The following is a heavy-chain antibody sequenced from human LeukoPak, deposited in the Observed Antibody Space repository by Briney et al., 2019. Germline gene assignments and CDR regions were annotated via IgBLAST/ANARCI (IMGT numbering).Heavy chain of an antibody. J-gene: IGHJ4*02. CDR1: GFTVSSNY. D-gene: IGHD5-18*01. CDR3: ASAGYSLFDY. CDR2: IYSGGST. V-gene: IGHV3-53*01. Sequence: GGSLRLSCVASGFTVSSNYMSWVRQAPGKGLEWVSVIYSGGSTYYADSVKGRSTISRDNSKNTLYLQMNSLRAEDTAVYYCASAGYSLFDYWGQGTLVTVSS.